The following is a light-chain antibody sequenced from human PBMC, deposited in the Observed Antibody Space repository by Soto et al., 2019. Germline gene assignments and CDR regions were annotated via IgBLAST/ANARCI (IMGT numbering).Light chain of an antibody. J-gene: IGKJ4*01. V-gene: IGKV3-15*01. CDR1: QGFGAT. CDR3: NHYKSWPVT. Sequence: VMMQSAATLSVSPGEGATHSCRVSQGFGATLAWYQPKPGQTPRLLLYDRSSRATGVPTRLSGSSTLAEFTLAINSLQTEVFAVYYWNHYKSWPVTFRG. CDR2: DRS.